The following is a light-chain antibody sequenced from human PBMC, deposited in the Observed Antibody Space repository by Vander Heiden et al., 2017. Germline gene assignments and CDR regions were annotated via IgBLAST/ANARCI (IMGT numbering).Light chain of an antibody. CDR2: DAS. V-gene: IGKV1-33*01. CDR3: QQDDNLPRT. CDR1: HDISDY. J-gene: IGKJ2*01. Sequence: DIQMTQSPSSLSASVGDRVTITCQASHDISDYLNWYQQKPGKAPELLIYDASKLQTGVPSRFSGSGSGTDFTFTISSLQPEDVATYYCQQDDNLPRTFGQGTKMEIK.